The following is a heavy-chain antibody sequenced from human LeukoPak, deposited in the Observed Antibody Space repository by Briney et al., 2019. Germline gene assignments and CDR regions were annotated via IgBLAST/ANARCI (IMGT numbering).Heavy chain of an antibody. J-gene: IGHJ4*02. CDR3: ATGSRGYGGYDSTATPPNNDY. CDR1: GGSISSYY. D-gene: IGHD5-12*01. V-gene: IGHV4-59*01. Sequence: SETLSLTCTVSGGSISSYYWSWIRQPPGKGLEWIGYIYYSGSTNYNPSLKSRVTISVDTSKNQFSLKLSSVTAADTAVYYCATGSRGYGGYDSTATPPNNDYWGQGTLVTVSS. CDR2: IYYSGST.